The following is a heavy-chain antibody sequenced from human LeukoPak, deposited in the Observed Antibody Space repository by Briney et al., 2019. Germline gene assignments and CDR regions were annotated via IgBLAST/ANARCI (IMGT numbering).Heavy chain of an antibody. CDR2: INHSGST. CDR3: ASGKYYYVY. Sequence: PSETLSLTCAVYGGSFSGYYWSWIRQPPGKGLEWIREINHSGSTNYNPSLKSRVTISVDTSKNQFSLKLSSVTAADTTVYYCASGKYYYVYWGQGTLVTVSS. V-gene: IGHV4-34*01. J-gene: IGHJ4*02. CDR1: GGSFSGYY. D-gene: IGHD3-10*02.